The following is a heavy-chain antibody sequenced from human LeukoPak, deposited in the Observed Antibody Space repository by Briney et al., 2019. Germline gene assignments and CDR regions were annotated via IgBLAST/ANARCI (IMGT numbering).Heavy chain of an antibody. CDR1: GFTFSSHG. Sequence: GGSLRLSCAAYGFTFSSHGMNWVRQAPGKGRKWVSGISPSGGITYYTDSVKGRFTISRDNSKNTVSLQMNSLRGEDTAVYYCAKDDAWGRYKDWGQGTLVTVSS. D-gene: IGHD3-16*01. V-gene: IGHV3-23*01. CDR2: ISPSGGIT. J-gene: IGHJ1*01. CDR3: AKDDAWGRYKD.